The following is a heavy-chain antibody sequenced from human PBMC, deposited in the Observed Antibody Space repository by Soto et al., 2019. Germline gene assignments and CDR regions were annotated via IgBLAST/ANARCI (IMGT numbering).Heavy chain of an antibody. CDR1: GFTFSSYW. Sequence: GGSLRLSCAASGFTFSSYWMSWVRQAPGKGLEWVANIKEDGSEKYYVDSVKGRFTISRGNAKNSLYLQMNSLRGEDTAVYFCARDWGTPGRGSAVGYYYHYGMDVWGQGTTVTVSS. CDR3: ARDWGTPGRGSAVGYYYHYGMDV. V-gene: IGHV3-7*05. D-gene: IGHD6-19*01. J-gene: IGHJ6*02. CDR2: IKEDGSEK.